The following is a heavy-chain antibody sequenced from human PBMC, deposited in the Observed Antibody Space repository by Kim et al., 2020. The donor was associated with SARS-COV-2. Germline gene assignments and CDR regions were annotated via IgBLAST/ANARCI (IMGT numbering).Heavy chain of an antibody. V-gene: IGHV1-46*01. CDR3: AREAGLYGLYGY. J-gene: IGHJ4*02. Sequence: SYAQKSQCRVTMTRDTSTSTVYMELSSLRSEDTAVYYCAREAGLYGLYGYWGQGTLVTVSS. D-gene: IGHD4-17*01.